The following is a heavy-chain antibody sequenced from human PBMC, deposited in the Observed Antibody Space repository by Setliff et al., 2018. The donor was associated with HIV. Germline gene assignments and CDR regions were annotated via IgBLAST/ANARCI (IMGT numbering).Heavy chain of an antibody. D-gene: IGHD3-10*01. CDR2: IWYDGSSE. CDR1: GFTFSNYG. CDR3: ARKPRDGYYIDY. Sequence: AGGSLRLSCAASGFTFSNYGMHWVRQAPGKGLEWVAVIWYDGSSEYYGDSVKGRFTISRDNSKKTLYLQMNSLRAEDTAVYYCARKPRDGYYIDYWGQGTLVTVSS. V-gene: IGHV3-33*01. J-gene: IGHJ4*02.